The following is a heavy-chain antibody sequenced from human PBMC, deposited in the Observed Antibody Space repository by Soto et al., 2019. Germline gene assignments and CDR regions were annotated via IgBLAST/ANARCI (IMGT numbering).Heavy chain of an antibody. CDR3: ARVSERGRQIDY. Sequence: SETLSLTCTVSGGSISSGGYYWSWIRQHPGKGLEWIGYIYYSGSTYYNPSLKSRVTISVDTPKNQFSLKLSSVTAADTAVYYCARVSERGRQIDYWGQGTLVTVSS. CDR1: GGSISSGGYY. CDR2: IYYSGST. D-gene: IGHD3-10*01. V-gene: IGHV4-31*02. J-gene: IGHJ4*02.